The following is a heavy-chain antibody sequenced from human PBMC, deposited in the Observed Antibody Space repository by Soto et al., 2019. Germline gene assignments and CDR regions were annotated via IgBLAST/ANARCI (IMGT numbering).Heavy chain of an antibody. CDR2: IKSKTDGGTT. D-gene: IGHD3-9*01. CDR1: GFTFSNAW. V-gene: IGHV3-15*01. CDR3: TTDPNCDIRFDP. J-gene: IGHJ5*02. Sequence: GGSLRLSCAASGFTFSNAWMSWVRQAPGKGLEWVGRIKSKTDGGTTDYAAPVKGRFTISRDDSKNTLYLQMNSLKTEDTAVYYWTTDPNCDIRFDPWGQGTLITVSS.